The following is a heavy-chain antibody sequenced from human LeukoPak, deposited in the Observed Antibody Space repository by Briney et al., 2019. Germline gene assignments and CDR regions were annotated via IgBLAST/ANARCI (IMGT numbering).Heavy chain of an antibody. CDR1: GGSFSGYY. CDR3: TRVYYSSSYDYWYFDL. J-gene: IGHJ2*01. Sequence: SETLSLTCAVYGGSFSGYYWSWIRQPPGKGLEWIGEINHSGSTNYNPSLKSRVTISVDTSKNQFSLKLSSVTAADTAVYYCTRVYYSSSYDYWYFDLWGRGTLVTVSS. V-gene: IGHV4-34*01. CDR2: INHSGST. D-gene: IGHD6-13*01.